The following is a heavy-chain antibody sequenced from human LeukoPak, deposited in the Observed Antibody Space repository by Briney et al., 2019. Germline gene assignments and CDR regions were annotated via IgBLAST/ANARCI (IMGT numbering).Heavy chain of an antibody. CDR2: IFSGGST. J-gene: IGHJ4*02. Sequence: PGGSLRLSCAASGFTVSSNYMNWVRQAPGKGLEWVSVIFSGGSTYYADSVKGRFTISRDNSKNTLYLQMNSLRAEDTAVYYCARESSSWYRAFDYWGQGTLVTVSS. D-gene: IGHD6-13*01. V-gene: IGHV3-66*01. CDR1: GFTVSSNY. CDR3: ARESSSWYRAFDY.